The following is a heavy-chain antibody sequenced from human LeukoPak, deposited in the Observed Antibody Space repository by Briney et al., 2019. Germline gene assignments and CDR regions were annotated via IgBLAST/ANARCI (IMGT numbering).Heavy chain of an antibody. CDR3: ARRPGN. CDR1: GFAVGSNY. Sequence: GGSLRLSCVASGFAVGSNYMSWVRQAPGKGLEWVSLIYCGGAIRYADSVKGRFTISRDSSKNTLFLQMNDLTVEDTARYYCARRPGNWGQGILVTVSS. J-gene: IGHJ4*02. V-gene: IGHV3-53*01. CDR2: IYCGGAI. D-gene: IGHD1-14*01.